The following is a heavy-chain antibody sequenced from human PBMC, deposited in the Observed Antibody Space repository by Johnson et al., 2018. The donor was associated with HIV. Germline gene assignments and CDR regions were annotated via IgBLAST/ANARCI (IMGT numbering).Heavy chain of an antibody. CDR1: GFSFSNFD. CDR2: ISSSGSTI. D-gene: IGHD6-6*01. Sequence: VQLVESGGGVVQPGGSLRLSCAASGFSFSNFDMHWVRQAPGKGLEWVSYISSSGSTIYYADSVKGRFTISSDNAKNSLYLQMNSLRAEDTAVYYCARESPIAARQGCAFDIWGQGTMVTVSS. V-gene: IGHV3-48*04. J-gene: IGHJ3*02. CDR3: ARESPIAARQGCAFDI.